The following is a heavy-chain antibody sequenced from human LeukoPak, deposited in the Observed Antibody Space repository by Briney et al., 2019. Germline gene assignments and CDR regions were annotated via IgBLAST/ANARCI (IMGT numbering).Heavy chain of an antibody. CDR1: GFTVRSNY. CDR2: IYSGGST. Sequence: PGGSLRLSCAASGFTVRSNYMSWVRQAPGKGLEWVSIIYSGGSTYYADSVKGRFTISRDNSKNTLYLQMNSLRAEDTAIYYCAKVSWANYFDYWGQGTLVTVSS. J-gene: IGHJ4*02. V-gene: IGHV3-53*01. D-gene: IGHD6-13*01. CDR3: AKVSWANYFDY.